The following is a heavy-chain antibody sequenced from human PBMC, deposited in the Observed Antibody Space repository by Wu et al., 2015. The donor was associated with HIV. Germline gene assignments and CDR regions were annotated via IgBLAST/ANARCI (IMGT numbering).Heavy chain of an antibody. V-gene: IGHV1-18*01. CDR1: GYTFTSYG. D-gene: IGHD3-9*01. Sequence: QVQLVQSGAEVKKPGASVKVFCKASGYTFTSYGISWVRQAPGQGLEWMGWISDYERNIHYGQKFRGRLTLTADTVTSTAFMDLRNLRSDDTAIYFCARGRYSSNTGFFDFWGQGTLVTVSS. CDR2: ISDYERNI. J-gene: IGHJ4*02. CDR3: ARGRYSSNTGFFDF.